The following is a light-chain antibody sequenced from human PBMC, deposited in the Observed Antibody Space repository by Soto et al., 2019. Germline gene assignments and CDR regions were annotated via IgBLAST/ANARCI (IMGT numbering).Light chain of an antibody. J-gene: IGKJ1*01. V-gene: IGKV3-20*01. CDR3: QQYVRSPWT. Sequence: EIVLTQSPGTLSLSPGERATLSCRASQSASSDYFAWYQQKRGQAPRLLIYGASNRATGIPDRFSGSGSGTDFTLTISRLEPGDFAVYYCQQYVRSPWTFGQGTKVEIK. CDR2: GAS. CDR1: QSASSDY.